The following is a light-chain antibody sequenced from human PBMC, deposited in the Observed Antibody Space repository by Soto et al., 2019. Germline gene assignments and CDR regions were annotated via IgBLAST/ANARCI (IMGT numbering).Light chain of an antibody. V-gene: IGLV2-23*01. J-gene: IGLJ1*01. CDR1: SSDVGSHNL. CDR3: CSNAAGSAYV. CDR2: EAS. Sequence: QSVLAQPASVSGSPGQSITISCTGTSSDVGSHNLVSWYQQFPGKAPKLIIFEASKRPSGVSNRFSGSKSGSTASLTISGLQAEDEADYYCCSNAAGSAYVFGSGTKVTVL.